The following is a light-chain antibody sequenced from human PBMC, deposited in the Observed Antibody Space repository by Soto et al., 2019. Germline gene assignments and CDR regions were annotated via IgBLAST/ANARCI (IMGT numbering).Light chain of an antibody. V-gene: IGKV3-15*01. CDR3: QQYRNWPPLT. CDR1: QSVGRA. J-gene: IGKJ4*01. CDR2: AAS. Sequence: EIVMTQSPATLSVSPGETATLSCRASQSVGRAVAWYQHKPGQAPRHLIVAASIRATGVPGGFSGGGSGTEFTLTISSLQSEDFAVYYCQQYRNWPPLTFGGGTTVEIK.